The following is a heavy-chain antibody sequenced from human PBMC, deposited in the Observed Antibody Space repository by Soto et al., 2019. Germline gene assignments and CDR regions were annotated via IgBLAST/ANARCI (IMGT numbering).Heavy chain of an antibody. Sequence: GGSLRLSCAASGFTFSSYAMHWVRQAPGKGLEWVAVISYDGSNKYYADSVKGRFTISRDNSKNTLYLQMNSLRAEDTAVYYCASLDAAMGTAYYGMDVWGQGTTVTVSS. CDR2: ISYDGSNK. D-gene: IGHD5-18*01. J-gene: IGHJ6*02. CDR3: ASLDAAMGTAYYGMDV. CDR1: GFTFSSYA. V-gene: IGHV3-30-3*01.